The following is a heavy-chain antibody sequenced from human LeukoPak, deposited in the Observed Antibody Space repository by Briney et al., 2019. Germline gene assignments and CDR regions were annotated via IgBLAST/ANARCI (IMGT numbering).Heavy chain of an antibody. CDR3: AREYPNYYDSSGPGFYFDY. CDR1: GGSISSYY. CDR2: IYYSGST. D-gene: IGHD3-22*01. Sequence: SETLSLTCTVSGGSISSYYWSWLRQPPGKGLEWIGYIYYSGSTNYNPSLKSRVTISVDTSKNQFSLKLSSVTAADTAVYYCAREYPNYYDSSGPGFYFDYWGQGTLVTVSS. J-gene: IGHJ4*02. V-gene: IGHV4-59*01.